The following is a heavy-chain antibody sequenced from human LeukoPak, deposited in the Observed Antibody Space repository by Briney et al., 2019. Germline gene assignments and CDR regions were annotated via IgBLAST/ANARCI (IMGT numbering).Heavy chain of an antibody. D-gene: IGHD6-13*01. CDR1: GYRFNTYW. J-gene: IGHJ4*02. CDR2: IYPGDSDT. Sequence: GESLKISCKGSGYRFNTYWIAWVRPMPGKGLEWMGIIYPGDSDTKYSPSFQGQVTISADSSISTAYLQWSSLEASDTAMYYCARHSSSWYYFDYWGQGTLVTVSS. V-gene: IGHV5-51*01. CDR3: ARHSSSWYYFDY.